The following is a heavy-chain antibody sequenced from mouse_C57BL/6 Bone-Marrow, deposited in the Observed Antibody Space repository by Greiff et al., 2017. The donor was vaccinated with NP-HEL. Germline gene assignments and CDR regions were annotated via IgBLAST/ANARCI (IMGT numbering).Heavy chain of an antibody. Sequence: VQLQQPGAELVKPGASVKLSCKASGYTFTSYWKHWVKQRPGRGLEWIGRIDPNSGGTKYNEKFKSKATLTVDKPSSTAYMQLSSLTSEDSAVYYCARGGFITTVVAHWYFDVWGTGTTVTVSS. CDR1: GYTFTSYW. V-gene: IGHV1-72*01. CDR2: IDPNSGGT. CDR3: ARGGFITTVVAHWYFDV. D-gene: IGHD1-1*01. J-gene: IGHJ1*03.